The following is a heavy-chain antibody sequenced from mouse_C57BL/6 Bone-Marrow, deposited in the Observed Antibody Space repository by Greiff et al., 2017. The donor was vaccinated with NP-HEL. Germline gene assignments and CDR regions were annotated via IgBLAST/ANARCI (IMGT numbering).Heavy chain of an antibody. CDR1: GFNFKDDY. Sequence: EVQLQQSGAELVRPGASVKLSCTASGFNFKDDYMHWVKQRPEQGLEWIGWIDPENGDTVSASNFQGKATITADTSSTTAYLELSSLTSEDTAVYYCTTDDGYSFAYWGQGTLVTVSA. CDR2: IDPENGDT. J-gene: IGHJ3*01. D-gene: IGHD2-3*01. CDR3: TTDDGYSFAY. V-gene: IGHV14-4*01.